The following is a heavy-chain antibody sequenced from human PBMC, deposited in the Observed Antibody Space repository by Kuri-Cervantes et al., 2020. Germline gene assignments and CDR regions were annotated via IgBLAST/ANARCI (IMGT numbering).Heavy chain of an antibody. D-gene: IGHD5-24*01. CDR1: GFTFSSYG. J-gene: IGHJ4*02. Sequence: GESLKISCAASGFTFSSYGMHWVRQAPGKGLEWVAFIRYDGSNKYYADSVKGRFTISRDNSKNTLYLQMNSLRAGDTAVYYCAKSRRDGYKDFDYWGQGTLVTVSS. CDR3: AKSRRDGYKDFDY. V-gene: IGHV3-30*02. CDR2: IRYDGSNK.